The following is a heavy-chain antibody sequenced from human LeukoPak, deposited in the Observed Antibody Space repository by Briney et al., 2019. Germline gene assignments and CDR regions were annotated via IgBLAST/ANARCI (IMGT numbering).Heavy chain of an antibody. V-gene: IGHV3-30*04. CDR3: AREASRQILIVGATI. CDR1: GFTFSSYA. D-gene: IGHD1-26*01. J-gene: IGHJ4*02. CDR2: ISYDGSNK. Sequence: PGGSLRLSYAASGFTFSSYAMHWVRQAPGKGLEWVAVISYDGSNKYYADSVKGRFTISRDNAENSLYLQMNSLRAEDTAVYYCAREASRQILIVGATIWGQGTLVTVSS.